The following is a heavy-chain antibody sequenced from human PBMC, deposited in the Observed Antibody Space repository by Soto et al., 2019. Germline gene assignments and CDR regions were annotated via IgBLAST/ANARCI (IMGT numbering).Heavy chain of an antibody. J-gene: IGHJ6*02. CDR1: GFALSPYT. CDR3: AKDAEMHATRLLSYFALDL. D-gene: IGHD3-16*01. V-gene: IGHV3-30-3*01. Sequence: QVQLVESGGSVVQPGGSLRLSCEARGFALSPYTIHWVRQSPGKGLEWVAGLSSDGNNKFYPDSVKGRITISRDSSQTTVHLLINNLRPEDTALYYCAKDAEMHATRLLSYFALDLWGRGTTVTVSS. CDR2: LSSDGNNK.